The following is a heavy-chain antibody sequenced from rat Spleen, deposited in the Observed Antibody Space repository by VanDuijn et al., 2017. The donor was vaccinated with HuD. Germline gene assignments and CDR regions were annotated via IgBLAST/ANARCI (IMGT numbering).Heavy chain of an antibody. CDR2: ISYSGST. V-gene: IGHV3-1*01. Sequence: EVQLQESGPGLVKPSQSLSLTCSVTGYSITSNYWGWIRKFPGNKMEWIGHISYSGSTSYNPSLKSRISITRDTSKNQFFLQLNSVTTEDTATYYCEMLTTEGIVRMDAWGQGASVTVSS. CDR1: GYSITSNY. D-gene: IGHD1-11*01. CDR3: EMLTTEGIVRMDA. J-gene: IGHJ4*01.